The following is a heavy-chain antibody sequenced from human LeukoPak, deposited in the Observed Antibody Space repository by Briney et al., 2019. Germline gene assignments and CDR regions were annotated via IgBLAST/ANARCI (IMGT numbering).Heavy chain of an antibody. J-gene: IGHJ4*02. CDR2: IKSKVYGETI. CDR3: SRASFGVVVNTYYFDY. D-gene: IGHD3-3*01. V-gene: IGHV3-49*03. CDR1: GFTFGDYA. Sequence: GRSLRLSCAASGFTFGDYAMGWFRQAPGKGLEWLSFIKSKVYGETIEYAASVKGRFTISRDDSKSIAYLHMNSLETEDTAIYFCSRASFGVVVNTYYFDYWGLGTLVTVSS.